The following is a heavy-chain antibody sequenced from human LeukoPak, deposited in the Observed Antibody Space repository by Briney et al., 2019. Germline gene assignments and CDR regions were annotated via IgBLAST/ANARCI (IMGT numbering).Heavy chain of an antibody. V-gene: IGHV4-4*07. J-gene: IGHJ6*03. Sequence: SGTLSLTCTVSGGSISSYYWSWIRQPAGKGLEWIGRIYTSGSTNYNPSLKSRVTMSVDTSKNQFSLKLSSVTAADTAVYYCASSRLEPVYDYYYMDVWGKGTTVTVSS. D-gene: IGHD1-1*01. CDR1: GGSISSYY. CDR2: IYTSGST. CDR3: ASSRLEPVYDYYYMDV.